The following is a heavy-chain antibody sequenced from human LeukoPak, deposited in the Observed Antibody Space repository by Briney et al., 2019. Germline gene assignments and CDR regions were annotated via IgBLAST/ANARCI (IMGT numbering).Heavy chain of an antibody. CDR3: ARDYPRGWFDP. D-gene: IGHD3-16*02. CDR1: GGSISSYY. V-gene: IGHV4-59*01. J-gene: IGHJ5*02. CDR2: IYYSGST. Sequence: SETLSLTCTVSGGSISSYYWSWLRQPPGKGLEWIGYIYYSGSTNYNPSLKSRVTISVDTSKNQFSLKLSSVTAADTAVYYCARDYPRGWFDPWGQGTLVTVSS.